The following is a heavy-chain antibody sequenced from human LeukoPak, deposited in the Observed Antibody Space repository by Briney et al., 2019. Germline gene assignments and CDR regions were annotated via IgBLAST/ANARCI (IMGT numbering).Heavy chain of an antibody. CDR1: GYTFTGYY. CDR3: ARDLSWGSDAFDI. V-gene: IGHV1-2*06. CDR2: INPNSGST. Sequence: GASVKVSCKASGYTFTGYYIHWVRQAPGQGFEWMGRINPNSGSTNYAQKFQGRVTMTRDTSISTAYMELSRLRSDDTAVYYCARDLSWGSDAFDIWGQGTMFTVSS. J-gene: IGHJ3*02. D-gene: IGHD6-13*01.